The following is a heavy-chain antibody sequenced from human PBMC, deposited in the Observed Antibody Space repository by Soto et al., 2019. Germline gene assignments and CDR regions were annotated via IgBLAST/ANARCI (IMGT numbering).Heavy chain of an antibody. D-gene: IGHD4-17*01. V-gene: IGHV4-31*03. J-gene: IGHJ4*02. CDR2: IYYSGST. CDR1: GGSISSGGYY. Sequence: QVQLQESGPGLVKPSQTLSLTCTVSGGSISSGGYYWSWIRQHPGKGLEWIGYIYYSGSTYYNPSLKSRVTISVDTSKNQFSLKLSSVTAADTDVYYCARERGHDYGDYALDYWGQGTLVTVSS. CDR3: ARERGHDYGDYALDY.